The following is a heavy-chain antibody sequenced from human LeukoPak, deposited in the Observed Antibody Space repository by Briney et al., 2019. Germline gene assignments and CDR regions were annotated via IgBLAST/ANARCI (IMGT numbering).Heavy chain of an antibody. CDR3: ASLPYGSGSNFDY. J-gene: IGHJ4*02. Sequence: GRSLRLSCAASGFTFSSYGMHWVRQAPGKGLEWVAVIWYDGSNKYYADSVKGRFTISRDNSKNTLYLQMNSLRAEDTAVYYCASLPYGSGSNFDYWGQGTLVTVSS. CDR2: IWYDGSNK. CDR1: GFTFSSYG. D-gene: IGHD3-10*01. V-gene: IGHV3-30*19.